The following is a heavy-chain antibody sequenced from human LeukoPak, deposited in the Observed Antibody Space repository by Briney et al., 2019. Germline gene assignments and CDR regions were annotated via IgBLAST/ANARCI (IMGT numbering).Heavy chain of an antibody. CDR3: ARQNAGPTRYYYGMDV. V-gene: IGHV4-59*08. J-gene: IGHJ6*02. Sequence: SETLSLTCTVSGGSISSYYWSWIRQPPGKGLEWIGYIYYSGSTNYNPSLKSRVTISVGTSKNQFSLKLSSVTAADTAVYYCARQNAGPTRYYYGMDVWGQGTTVTVSS. CDR1: GGSISSYY. CDR2: IYYSGST. D-gene: IGHD1-1*01.